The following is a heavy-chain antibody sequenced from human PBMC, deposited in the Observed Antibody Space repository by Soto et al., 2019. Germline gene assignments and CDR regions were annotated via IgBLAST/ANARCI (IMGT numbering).Heavy chain of an antibody. V-gene: IGHV3-15*01. CDR3: TTFSMVRGVIP. CDR2: IKSKTDGGTT. J-gene: IGHJ4*02. CDR1: GFTFSNAW. D-gene: IGHD3-10*01. Sequence: GALRLSCAASGFTFSNAWMSWVRQAPGKGLEWVGRIKSKTDGGTTDYAAPVKGRFTISRDDSKNTLYLQMNSLKTEDTAVYYCTTFSMVRGVIPWGQGTLVTSPQ.